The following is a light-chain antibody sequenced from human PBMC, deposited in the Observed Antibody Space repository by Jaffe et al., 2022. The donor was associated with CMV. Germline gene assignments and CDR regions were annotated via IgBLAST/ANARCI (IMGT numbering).Light chain of an antibody. CDR3: QQYGNSPYT. V-gene: IGKV3-20*01. Sequence: EIVLTQSPGPLSLSPGERATLSCRASQSVSNSFLAWFQHKPGQAPRLLIYGASSRASGIPDRFSGSGSGTDFTLTVTRLEPEDFAVYYCQQYGNSPYTFGQGTKLEIK. CDR1: QSVSNSF. J-gene: IGKJ2*01. CDR2: GAS.